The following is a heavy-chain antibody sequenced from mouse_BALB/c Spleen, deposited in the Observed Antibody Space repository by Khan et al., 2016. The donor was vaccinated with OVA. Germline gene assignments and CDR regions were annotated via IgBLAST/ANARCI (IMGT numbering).Heavy chain of an antibody. J-gene: IGHJ4*01. V-gene: IGHV3-2*02. Sequence: EVELVESGPGLVKPSQSLSLTCTVTGYSITSNYAWNWIRQFPGNKLEWMGYISYSGSTNYNPSLKSRISITREPSKNQSFLQLNSVSTEDTATNYGARVNYYGYAMDYWGQGTSITVSS. CDR1: GYSITSNYA. CDR3: ARVNYYGYAMDY. CDR2: ISYSGST. D-gene: IGHD1-1*01.